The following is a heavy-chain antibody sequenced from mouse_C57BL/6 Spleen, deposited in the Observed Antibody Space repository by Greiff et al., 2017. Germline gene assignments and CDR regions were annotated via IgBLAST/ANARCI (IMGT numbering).Heavy chain of an antibody. V-gene: IGHV1-69*01. CDR1: GYTFTSYW. CDR3: ARRDYDPAWFAY. CDR2: IDPSDSYT. Sequence: QVQLQQSGAELVMPGASVKLSCKASGYTFTSYWMHWVKQRPGQGLEWIGEIDPSDSYTNYNQKFKGKSTLTVDKSSSTAYMQLSSLTSEDSAVYYCARRDYDPAWFAYWGQGTLVTVSA. D-gene: IGHD2-4*01. J-gene: IGHJ3*01.